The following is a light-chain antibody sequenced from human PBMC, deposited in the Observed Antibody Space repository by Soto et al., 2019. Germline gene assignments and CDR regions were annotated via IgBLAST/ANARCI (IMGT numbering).Light chain of an antibody. CDR2: GAS. V-gene: IGKV3-15*01. CDR3: QHYDYWPGA. Sequence: EILMTQSPATLSVSPGERTTLSCRASQSVGSSLAWYQQKPGQAPRLLIYGASTRAPGVPARFSGSGSGTEFALSCSSLQSEDCAIYYCQHYDYWPGAFGGGAKVEIK. J-gene: IGKJ4*01. CDR1: QSVGSS.